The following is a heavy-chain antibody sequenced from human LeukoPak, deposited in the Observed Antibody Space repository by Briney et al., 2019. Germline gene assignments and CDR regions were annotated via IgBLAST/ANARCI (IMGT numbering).Heavy chain of an antibody. CDR3: ATGLERGLAVPGTGGFDY. J-gene: IGHJ4*02. D-gene: IGHD6-19*01. CDR2: IKSKSHGETT. V-gene: IGHV3-15*01. Sequence: GGSLRLSCLASGFSFTNAWMIWVRQAPGKGLEWVALIKSKSHGETTDYAALVNGRFTISRDDSKDTLYLSINNLRTDDTAIYYCATGLERGLAVPGTGGFDYWGPGTLVTVSP. CDR1: GFSFTNAW.